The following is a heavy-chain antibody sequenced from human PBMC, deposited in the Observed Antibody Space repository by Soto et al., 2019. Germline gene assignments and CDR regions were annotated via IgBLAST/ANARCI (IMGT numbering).Heavy chain of an antibody. V-gene: IGHV4-31*02. CDR3: ARSGGNSYYYGMDV. Sequence: QVQLQESGPGLVKPSQTLSLTCSVSGGSISSGGYYWSWIRQPPGKGLEWIGYIYYSANTHYNPSLKGRVSISADTSKNQFSLNLSSVTAAYTAVYYCARSGGNSYYYGMDVWGQGTTVTVSS. J-gene: IGHJ6*02. D-gene: IGHD3-10*01. CDR1: GGSISSGGYY. CDR2: IYYSANT.